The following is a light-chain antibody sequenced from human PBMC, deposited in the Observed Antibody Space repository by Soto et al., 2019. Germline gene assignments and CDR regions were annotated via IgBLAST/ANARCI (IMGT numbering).Light chain of an antibody. V-gene: IGKV1-9*01. J-gene: IGKJ5*01. CDR1: QTISSH. CDR2: AAS. Sequence: IQMTQSPSSLSSSVGDRVIITCRASQTISSHLNWYQQKPGRAPKLLIYAASTLQSGVPSRFSGSGSGTEFTLTITSLQPEDFATYYCQQLNSFPITFGQGTRLEIK. CDR3: QQLNSFPIT.